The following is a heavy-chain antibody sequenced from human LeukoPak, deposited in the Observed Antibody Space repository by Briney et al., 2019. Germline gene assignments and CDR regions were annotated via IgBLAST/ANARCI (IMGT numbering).Heavy chain of an antibody. J-gene: IGHJ6*03. CDR2: IRSKANSYAT. V-gene: IGHV3-73*01. Sequence: GGSLRLSCAASGFTFSGSAMHWVRQASGKGVEWVGRIRSKANSYATAYAASVKGNFTSSREESKKTAYLQMTSLKTEDTAVYYCTSRGGSLSYYMDVWGKGTTVTVSS. CDR3: TSRGGSLSYYMDV. D-gene: IGHD2-15*01. CDR1: GFTFSGSA.